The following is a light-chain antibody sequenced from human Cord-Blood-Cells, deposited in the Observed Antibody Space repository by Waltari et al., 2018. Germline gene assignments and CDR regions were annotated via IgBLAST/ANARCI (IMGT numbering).Light chain of an antibody. V-gene: IGKV3-15*01. CDR2: GAS. Sequence: EIVMPQSPPTLSVSPGERATLACRASQSVSSNVAWYQQKPGQAPRLLIYGASTSATGNPARFSGSGAGTEFTLTISSLQSEDFAVYYGQQYNNWPPYTFGQGTKLEIK. CDR1: QSVSSN. CDR3: QQYNNWPPYT. J-gene: IGKJ2*01.